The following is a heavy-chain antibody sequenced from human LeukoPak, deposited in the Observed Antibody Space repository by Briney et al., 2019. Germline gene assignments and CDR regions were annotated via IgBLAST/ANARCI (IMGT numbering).Heavy chain of an antibody. J-gene: IGHJ5*02. D-gene: IGHD1-26*01. CDR1: GGSISSYY. CDR2: IYYSGST. CDR3: ARGGVGSWFDP. Sequence: SETLSLTCTGSGGSISSYYWSWIRQPPGKGLEWIGYIYYSGSTNYNPSLKSRVTISVDTSKNQFSLKLSSVTAADTAVYYCARGGVGSWFDPWGQGTLATVSS. V-gene: IGHV4-59*01.